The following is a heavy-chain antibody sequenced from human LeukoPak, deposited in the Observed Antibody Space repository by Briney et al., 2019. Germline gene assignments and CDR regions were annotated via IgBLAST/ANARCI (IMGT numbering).Heavy chain of an antibody. J-gene: IGHJ4*02. Sequence: GGSLRLSCAASGFTFSSYEMSWVRQAPGKGLEWVSFIYSDNTHYSDSVKGRFTISRDNSKNTLYLQMNSLRAEDTAVYYCARRAGAYSHPYDCWGQGTLVTVSS. CDR3: ARRAGAYSHPYDC. D-gene: IGHD4/OR15-4a*01. CDR2: IYSDNT. CDR1: GFTFSSYE. V-gene: IGHV3-53*01.